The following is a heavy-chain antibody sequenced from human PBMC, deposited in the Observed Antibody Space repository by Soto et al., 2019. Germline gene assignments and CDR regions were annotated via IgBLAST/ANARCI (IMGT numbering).Heavy chain of an antibody. CDR3: ARGLRFLEWIIDY. V-gene: IGHV4-59*08. CDR2: IYYNVNT. D-gene: IGHD3-3*01. CDR1: GGSISSYY. Sequence: SETLSLTCTVSGGSISSYYWSWIRQPPGKGLEWIGYIYYNVNTNYNPSLKSRVTISVDTSKNQFSLKLSSVTAADTAVYYCARGLRFLEWIIDYWGQGTLVTVSS. J-gene: IGHJ4*02.